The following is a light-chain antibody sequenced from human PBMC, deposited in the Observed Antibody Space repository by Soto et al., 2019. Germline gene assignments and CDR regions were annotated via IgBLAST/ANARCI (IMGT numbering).Light chain of an antibody. CDR2: EGS. Sequence: SPTQPASVCGSPGQSITISCTGTSSDVGSYNLVSWYQQHPGKAPKLMIYEGSKRPSGVSNRFSGSKSGNTASLTISGLQAEDEADYYCCSYAGSPTFYVFGSGTKVTVL. V-gene: IGLV2-23*01. J-gene: IGLJ1*01. CDR3: CSYAGSPTFYV. CDR1: SSDVGSYNL.